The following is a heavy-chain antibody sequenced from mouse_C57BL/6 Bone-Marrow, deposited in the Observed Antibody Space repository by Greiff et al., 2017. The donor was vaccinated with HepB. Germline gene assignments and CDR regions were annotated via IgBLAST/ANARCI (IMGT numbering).Heavy chain of an antibody. D-gene: IGHD2-12*01. CDR3: ARSLSSYYAMDY. CDR2: INPYNGGT. CDR1: GYTFTDYY. J-gene: IGHJ4*01. V-gene: IGHV1-19*01. Sequence: VQLQQSGPVLVKPGASVKMSCKASGYTFTDYYMNWVKQSHGKSLEWIGVINPYNGGTSYNQKFKGKATLTVDKSSSTAYMELNSLTSEDSAVYYCARSLSSYYAMDYWGQGTSVPVSS.